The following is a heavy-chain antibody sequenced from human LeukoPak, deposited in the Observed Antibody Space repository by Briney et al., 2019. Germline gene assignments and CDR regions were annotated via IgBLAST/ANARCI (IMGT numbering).Heavy chain of an antibody. J-gene: IGHJ6*02. Sequence: SQTLSLTCTVSGGSISSGGYYWSWIRQHPGKGLEWIGYIYYSGSTYYNPSLKSRVTIAVDTSKTQFSLKLSSVPAADTAVYYCARAPTLYCSGGSCYSGPEYYYYGMDVWGQGTTVTVSS. CDR1: GGSISSGGYY. D-gene: IGHD2-15*01. CDR2: IYYSGST. CDR3: ARAPTLYCSGGSCYSGPEYYYYGMDV. V-gene: IGHV4-31*03.